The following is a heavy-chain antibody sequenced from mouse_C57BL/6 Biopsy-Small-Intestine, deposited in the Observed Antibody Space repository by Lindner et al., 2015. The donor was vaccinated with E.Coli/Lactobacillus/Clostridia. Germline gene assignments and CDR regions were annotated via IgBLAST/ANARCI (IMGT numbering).Heavy chain of an antibody. Sequence: VQLQESGAELVKPGASVKISCKASGYAFSSSWMNWVKQRPGKGLEWIGRIYPGDGDTNYNGKFKGKATLTADKSSSIAYMQLSSLTSEDSAVYFCARDYYGSSLYFDVWGTGTTVTVSS. J-gene: IGHJ1*03. CDR3: ARDYYGSSLYFDV. D-gene: IGHD1-1*01. CDR2: IYPGDGDT. V-gene: IGHV1-82*01. CDR1: GYAFSSSW.